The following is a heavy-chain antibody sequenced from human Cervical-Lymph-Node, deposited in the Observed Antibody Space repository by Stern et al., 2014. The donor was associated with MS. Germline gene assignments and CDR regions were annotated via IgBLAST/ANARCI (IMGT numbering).Heavy chain of an antibody. V-gene: IGHV3-9*01. Sequence: EVQLVQSGGGLVQPGRSLRLSCAASGFTFDDYAMHWVRQAPGKGLEWVSGISWNSGSIGYADSVKGRFTISRDNAKNSLYLQMNSLRAEDTALYYCAKDINRYSQYGMDVWGQGTTVTVSS. CDR1: GFTFDDYA. CDR3: AKDINRYSQYGMDV. D-gene: IGHD6-13*01. CDR2: ISWNSGSI. J-gene: IGHJ6*02.